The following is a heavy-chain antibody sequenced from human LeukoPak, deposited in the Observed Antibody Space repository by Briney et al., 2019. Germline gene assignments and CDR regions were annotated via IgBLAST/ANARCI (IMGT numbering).Heavy chain of an antibody. Sequence: PGGSLRLSCAASGFTFSSYAMHWVRQAPGKGLEWVAVISYDGSNKYYADSVKGRFTISRDNSKNTLYLQMNSLRAEDTALYYCAKGQVQLWLEPADYWGQGTLVTVSS. D-gene: IGHD5-18*01. J-gene: IGHJ4*02. CDR3: AKGQVQLWLEPADY. CDR1: GFTFSSYA. V-gene: IGHV3-30-3*01. CDR2: ISYDGSNK.